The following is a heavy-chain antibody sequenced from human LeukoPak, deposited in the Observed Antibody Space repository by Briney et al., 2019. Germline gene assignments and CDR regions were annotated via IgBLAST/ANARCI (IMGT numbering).Heavy chain of an antibody. CDR1: GFTFSSDG. V-gene: IGHV3-33*01. Sequence: GGSLRLSCAASGFTFSSDGMHWVRQAPGKGLEGVAVIWYDGSNKYYADSVKGRFIISRDNYKNTLYLQMNSLRAEDTAVYYCAREITMVRGADWFDPWGQGTLVTVSS. CDR2: IWYDGSNK. J-gene: IGHJ5*02. D-gene: IGHD3-10*01. CDR3: AREITMVRGADWFDP.